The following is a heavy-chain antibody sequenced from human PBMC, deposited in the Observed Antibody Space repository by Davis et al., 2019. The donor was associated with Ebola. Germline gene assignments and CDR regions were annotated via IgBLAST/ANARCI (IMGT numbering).Heavy chain of an antibody. J-gene: IGHJ5*02. Sequence: GESLKISCAASGFTVANYAMSWVRQAPGKGLEWVSGISASGGSPYYADSVKGRFSISRDNAKNSLYLQMNSLRDEDTAVYYCARVRLAAAGYNWFDPWGQGTLVTVSS. V-gene: IGHV3-23*01. CDR2: ISASGGSP. CDR1: GFTVANYA. CDR3: ARVRLAAAGYNWFDP. D-gene: IGHD6-13*01.